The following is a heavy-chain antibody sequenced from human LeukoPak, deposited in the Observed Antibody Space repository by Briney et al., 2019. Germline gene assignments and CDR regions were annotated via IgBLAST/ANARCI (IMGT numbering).Heavy chain of an antibody. Sequence: GGSLRLSCAASGFTFSNAWMGWVRQAPGKGLEWVGRIKSKTDGGTTDYAAPVKGRFTISRDDSKNTLYLQMNSLKTEDTAVYYCTTDLIVLRFLEWAGAFDIWGQGTMVTVSS. CDR3: TTDLIVLRFLEWAGAFDI. D-gene: IGHD3-3*01. J-gene: IGHJ3*02. CDR1: GFTFSNAW. V-gene: IGHV3-15*01. CDR2: IKSKTDGGTT.